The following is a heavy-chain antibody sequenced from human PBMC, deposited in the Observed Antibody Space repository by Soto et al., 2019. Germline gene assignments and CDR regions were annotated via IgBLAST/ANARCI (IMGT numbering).Heavy chain of an antibody. J-gene: IGHJ5*02. Sequence: SETRSLTCIVSGGSVSSSSYNWGWIRQPPGKGLEWIGSIDYSGSTYYNPSLKSRVAISVDTSKNQFSLKLSSVTAADTAVYYCARRGKGYYDNTGYYLRWFDPWGQGTLVTVSS. V-gene: IGHV4-39*01. CDR2: IDYSGST. CDR3: ARRGKGYYDNTGYYLRWFDP. CDR1: GGSVSSSSYN. D-gene: IGHD3-22*01.